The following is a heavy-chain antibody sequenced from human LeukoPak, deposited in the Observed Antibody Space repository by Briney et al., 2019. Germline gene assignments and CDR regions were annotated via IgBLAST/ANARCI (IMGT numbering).Heavy chain of an antibody. CDR1: SGSISGYY. Sequence: PSETLSLTCTVSSGSISGYYWSWIRQPPGKGLEWVGYISYSGSTNYNPSLKSRVTISVDTSKNQFSLKLSSVTAADTAIYYCARDSITMVRGVTGHWYFDLWGRGTLVTVSS. CDR3: ARDSITMVRGVTGHWYFDL. J-gene: IGHJ2*01. CDR2: ISYSGST. D-gene: IGHD3-10*01. V-gene: IGHV4-59*01.